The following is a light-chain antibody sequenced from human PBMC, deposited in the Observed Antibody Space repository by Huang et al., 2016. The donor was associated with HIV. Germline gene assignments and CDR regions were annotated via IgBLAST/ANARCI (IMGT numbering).Light chain of an antibody. Sequence: IVMTQSPATLSVSPGERVTLSCRANRSVSTNLAWYQQRPGQAPRRLIYGSSTRAPGVPARFSVSGSGTDFSLTISSLQSEDFALYYCHQYNNWLLSFGGGTRVDI. V-gene: IGKV3-15*01. CDR2: GSS. CDR1: RSVSTN. CDR3: HQYNNWLLS. J-gene: IGKJ4*01.